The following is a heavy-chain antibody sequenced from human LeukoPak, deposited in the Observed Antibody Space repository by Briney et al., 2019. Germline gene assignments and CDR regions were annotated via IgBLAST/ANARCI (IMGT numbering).Heavy chain of an antibody. CDR3: TTGDYFDY. Sequence: GGSLRLSCAASGFLFRSWMSWVRQAPGKGLEWVANIKQDGSEIHYVDSVKGRFTIFRDNAKNSLYLQMNSLRPEDAAVYYCTTGDYFDYWGQGTLVSVSS. CDR2: IKQDGSEI. CDR1: GFLFRSW. V-gene: IGHV3-7*01. J-gene: IGHJ4*02. D-gene: IGHD7-27*01.